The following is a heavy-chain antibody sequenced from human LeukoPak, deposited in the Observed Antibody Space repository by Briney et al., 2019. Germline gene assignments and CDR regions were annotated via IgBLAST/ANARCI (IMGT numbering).Heavy chain of an antibody. V-gene: IGHV3-30-3*01. CDR1: GFTFSSYA. CDR2: ISYDGSNK. D-gene: IGHD4-4*01. J-gene: IGHJ5*02. Sequence: PGGSLRLSCAASGFTFSSYAMHWVRQAPGKGLEWVAVISYDGSNKYYADSVKGRFTISRDNSKNTLYLQMNSLRAEDTAVYYCARKGQGYSNYWFDPWGQGTLVTVSS. CDR3: ARKGQGYSNYWFDP.